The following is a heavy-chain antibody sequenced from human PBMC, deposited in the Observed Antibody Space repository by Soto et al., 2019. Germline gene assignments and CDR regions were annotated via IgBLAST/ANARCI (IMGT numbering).Heavy chain of an antibody. J-gene: IGHJ6*02. CDR3: ARDWGNYVAPHYYYYYGMDV. V-gene: IGHV3-48*02. Sequence: GGSLRLSCAASGFTFSSYSMNWVRQAPGKGLEWVSYISSSSSTIYYADSVKGRFTISRDNAKNSLYLQMNSLRDEDTAVYYCARDWGNYVAPHYYYYYGMDVWGQGTTVTVSS. D-gene: IGHD1-7*01. CDR1: GFTFSSYS. CDR2: ISSSSSTI.